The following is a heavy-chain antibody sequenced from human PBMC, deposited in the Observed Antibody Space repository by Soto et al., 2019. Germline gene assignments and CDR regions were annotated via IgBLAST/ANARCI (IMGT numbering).Heavy chain of an antibody. D-gene: IGHD5-12*01. Sequence: QVQLVQSGAEVKKPGSSVKVSCKASGGTFSSYAISWVRQAPGQGLEWMGGIIPIFGTANYAQKFQGRVTIIADESTSTAYMELSSLRSEDTAVYYCARVPPWLGYERYYYGMDGWGQGTTVTVSS. CDR3: ARVPPWLGYERYYYGMDG. CDR2: IIPIFGTA. J-gene: IGHJ6*02. V-gene: IGHV1-69*01. CDR1: GGTFSSYA.